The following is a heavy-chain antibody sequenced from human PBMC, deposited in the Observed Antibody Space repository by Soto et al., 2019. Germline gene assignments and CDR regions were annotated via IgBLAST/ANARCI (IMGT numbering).Heavy chain of an antibody. V-gene: IGHV1-3*01. CDR3: ARAYCSGGSCSSGGYYFAY. D-gene: IGHD2-15*01. J-gene: IGHJ4*02. CDR2: INAGNGNT. Sequence: QVQLVQSGAEVKKPGASVKVSCKASGYTFTSYAMHWVRQAPGQRLEWMGWINAGNGNTKYSQKFQGRVTITRDTSAGKAYMERRSLGSEDTAVYYCARAYCSGGSCSSGGYYFAYWGQGTLVTVPS. CDR1: GYTFTSYA.